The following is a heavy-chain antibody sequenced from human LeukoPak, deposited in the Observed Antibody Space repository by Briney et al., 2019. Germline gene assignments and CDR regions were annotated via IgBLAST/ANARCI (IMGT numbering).Heavy chain of an antibody. D-gene: IGHD3-3*02. CDR3: AKASWVSSADAVL. J-gene: IGHJ4*02. CDR2: LRGDGDT. V-gene: IGHV3-23*01. CDR1: GFTFSSYA. Sequence: GGSLRLSCAASGFTFSSYAMSWVRQAPARGLEWVSSLRGDGDTFYADSVKGRFTLSRDESRYTVYLQMNNLRVEDTAVYFCAKASWVSSADAVLWGQGTLVTVSS.